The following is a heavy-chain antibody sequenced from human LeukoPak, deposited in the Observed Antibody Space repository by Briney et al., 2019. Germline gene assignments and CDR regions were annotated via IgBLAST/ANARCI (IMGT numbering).Heavy chain of an antibody. CDR1: GFTFDDYA. V-gene: IGHV3-9*01. J-gene: IGHJ4*02. D-gene: IGHD1-26*01. Sequence: PGGSLRLSCAASGFTFDDYAMHWVRQAPGKGLEWVSGISWNSGSIGYADSVKGRFTISRDNAKNSLYLQMNSLRAEDTALYYCAKDSWDLPGTSYDYWGQGTLVTVSS. CDR3: AKDSWDLPGTSYDY. CDR2: ISWNSGSI.